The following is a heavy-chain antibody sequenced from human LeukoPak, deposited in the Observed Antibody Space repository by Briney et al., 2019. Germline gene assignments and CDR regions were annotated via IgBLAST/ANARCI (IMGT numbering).Heavy chain of an antibody. CDR1: GGSFTDYF. V-gene: IGHV4-34*01. Sequence: SETLSLTCAVYGGSFTDYFWSWIRQSPKKGLEWIGEINHSGSSKYSPSLKSRVTISTDTSKNQFSLKLSSVTAADTAMYFCARVSGLNNFDSWGQGTLVTVSS. D-gene: IGHD2-8*01. CDR3: ARVSGLNNFDS. CDR2: INHSGSS. J-gene: IGHJ4*02.